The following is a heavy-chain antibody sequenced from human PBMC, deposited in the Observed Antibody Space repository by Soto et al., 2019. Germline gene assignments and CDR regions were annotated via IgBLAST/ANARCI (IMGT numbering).Heavy chain of an antibody. D-gene: IGHD5-12*01. CDR2: IDPSDSYT. J-gene: IGHJ6*02. CDR1: GYSFTSYW. V-gene: IGHV5-10-1*01. CDR3: ARREMATKNIPLRYYYYGMDV. Sequence: GESLKISCKGSGYSFTSYWISWVRQMPGKGLEWMGRIDPSDSYTNYSPSFQGHVTISADKSISTAYLQWSSLKASDTAMYYCARREMATKNIPLRYYYYGMDVWGQGTTVTVSS.